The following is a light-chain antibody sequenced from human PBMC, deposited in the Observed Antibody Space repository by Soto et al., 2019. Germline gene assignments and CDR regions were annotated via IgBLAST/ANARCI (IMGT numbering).Light chain of an antibody. V-gene: IGKV1-5*03. CDR1: QSISNW. Sequence: DIQMSLSPSAVSASLGDRVTITCLASQSISNWLAWYQHKPGKAPKTLIYEASSLASGVPSRFSGSASGTEFTLTISSLQREDFATYYCQHSYNTPWTFGHGTKVDIK. J-gene: IGKJ1*01. CDR2: EAS. CDR3: QHSYNTPWT.